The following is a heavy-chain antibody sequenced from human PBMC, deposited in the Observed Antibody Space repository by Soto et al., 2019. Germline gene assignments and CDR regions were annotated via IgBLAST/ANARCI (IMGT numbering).Heavy chain of an antibody. CDR3: ARGVGYYDFWSGYYLNWFDP. CDR2: INHSGST. J-gene: IGHJ5*02. D-gene: IGHD3-3*01. Sequence: ASETLSLTCAVYGGSFSGYYWSWIRQPPGKGLEWIGEINHSGSTNYNPSLKSRVTISVDTSKNQFSLKLSSVTAADTAVYYCARGVGYYDFWSGYYLNWFDPWGQGTLVTVSS. CDR1: GGSFSGYY. V-gene: IGHV4-34*01.